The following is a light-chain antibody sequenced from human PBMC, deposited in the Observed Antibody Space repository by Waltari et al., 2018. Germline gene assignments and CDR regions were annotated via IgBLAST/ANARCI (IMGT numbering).Light chain of an antibody. J-gene: IGLJ2*01. V-gene: IGLV1-51*02. CDR3: GTWDNTLSAV. CDR1: TSNIGNNY. Sequence: QSVLTQPPSVSAAPGQKVTISCSGSTSNIGNNYVSWYQQFPGAAPKVLSYGKEKRTTGIHDRFSGSKAGTSATLDITGLQTGDEADYYCGTWDNTLSAVFGGGTKVTVL. CDR2: GKE.